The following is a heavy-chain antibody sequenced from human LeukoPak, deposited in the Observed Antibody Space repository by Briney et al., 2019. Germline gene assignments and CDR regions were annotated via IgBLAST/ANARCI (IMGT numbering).Heavy chain of an antibody. CDR1: GYSISSGYY. Sequence: SETLSLTCTVSGYSISSGYYWGWIRQPPGKGLKRIGSIYHSGSTYYNPSLKSRVTISVDTSKNQFSLKLSSVTAADTAVYYCARDATYYDFWSGYFNAHNWFDPWGQGTLVTVSS. J-gene: IGHJ5*02. CDR3: ARDATYYDFWSGYFNAHNWFDP. V-gene: IGHV4-38-2*02. D-gene: IGHD3-3*01. CDR2: IYHSGST.